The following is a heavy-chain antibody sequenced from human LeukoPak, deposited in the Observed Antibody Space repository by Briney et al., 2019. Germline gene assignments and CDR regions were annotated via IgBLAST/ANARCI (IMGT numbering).Heavy chain of an antibody. CDR3: AREDSPVGKGHYYYYYYMDV. Sequence: PSETLSLTCTVSGGSISSYYWSWIRQPPEKGLEWIGYIYYSGSTNYNPSLKSRVTISVDTSKNQFSLKLSSVTAADTAVYYCAREDSPVGKGHYYYYYYMDVWGKGTTVTVSS. D-gene: IGHD4-23*01. J-gene: IGHJ6*03. V-gene: IGHV4-59*01. CDR2: IYYSGST. CDR1: GGSISSYY.